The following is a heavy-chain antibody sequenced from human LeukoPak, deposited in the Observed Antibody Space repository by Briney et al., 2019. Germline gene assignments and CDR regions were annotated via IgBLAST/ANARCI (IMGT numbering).Heavy chain of an antibody. CDR2: IYPGDSDT. CDR3: ARQSDTAMVSHYYYYYGMDV. J-gene: IGHJ6*02. D-gene: IGHD5-18*01. CDR1: GYSFTSYW. Sequence: GESLKISCKGSGYSFTSYWIGWVRQMPGKGLEWMGIIYPGDSDTRYSPSFQGQVTISADKSISTAYLQWSSLKASDTAMYYCARQSDTAMVSHYYYYYGMDVWGQGTTVTVSS. V-gene: IGHV5-51*01.